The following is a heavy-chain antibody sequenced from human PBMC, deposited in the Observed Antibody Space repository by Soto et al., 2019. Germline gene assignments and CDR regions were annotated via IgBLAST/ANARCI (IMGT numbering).Heavy chain of an antibody. V-gene: IGHV3-23*01. CDR3: AKDYDLGSGYHREGYYFED. CDR1: GVTFSSYA. CDR2: ISGSGGST. D-gene: IGHD3-3*01. J-gene: IGHJ4*02. Sequence: GGSLRLSCAASGVTFSSYAMSWFRQAPGKGLEWVSAISGSGGSTYYADSVKGRFTISRDNSKNTLYLQMNSLRAEDTAVYYCAKDYDLGSGYHREGYYFEDWGQGTRVNVAS.